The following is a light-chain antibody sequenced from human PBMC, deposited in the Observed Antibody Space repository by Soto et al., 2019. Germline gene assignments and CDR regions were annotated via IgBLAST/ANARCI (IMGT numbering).Light chain of an antibody. CDR1: QSVTSSS. CDR2: GAS. Sequence: ETVLTQSPGTLSLSPGERATLSCRASQSVTSSSLAWYQQKPGQAPRLLIYGASGRATGIPDRFSGSGSGTDFSLTINRLEPEDFAVYYCQQYGGSPPFTFGPGTKVDFK. V-gene: IGKV3-20*01. CDR3: QQYGGSPPFT. J-gene: IGKJ3*01.